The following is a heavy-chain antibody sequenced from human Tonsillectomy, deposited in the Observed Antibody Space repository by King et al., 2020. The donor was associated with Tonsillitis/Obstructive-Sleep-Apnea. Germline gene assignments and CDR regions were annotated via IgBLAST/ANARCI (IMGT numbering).Heavy chain of an antibody. CDR2: INHSGST. J-gene: IGHJ4*02. CDR1: GGSFSGYY. V-gene: IGHV4-34*01. Sequence: VQLQQWGAGMLKPSETLSLTCAVYGGSFSGYYWSWIRQPPGKGLEWIGEINHSGSTNYNPSLKSRVTISVDTSKNQFSLKLSSVTAGATAVYYCARGGASYDILTGLGSFDYWGQGTLVTVSS. CDR3: ARGGASYDILTGLGSFDY. D-gene: IGHD3-9*01.